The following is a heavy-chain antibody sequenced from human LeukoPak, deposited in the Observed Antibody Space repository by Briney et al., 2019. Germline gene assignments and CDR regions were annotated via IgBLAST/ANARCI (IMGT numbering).Heavy chain of an antibody. CDR3: ARDFTTYYDFWSGYSGHNWSDP. CDR1: GYTFTSYY. J-gene: IGHJ5*02. Sequence: ASVKVSCKASGYTFTSYYMHWVRQAPGQGLAWMGIINPSGGSTSYAQKFQGRVTMTRDTSTSTVYMELSSLRSEDTAVYYCARDFTTYYDFWSGYSGHNWSDPWGQGTLVTVSS. D-gene: IGHD3-3*01. CDR2: INPSGGST. V-gene: IGHV1-46*01.